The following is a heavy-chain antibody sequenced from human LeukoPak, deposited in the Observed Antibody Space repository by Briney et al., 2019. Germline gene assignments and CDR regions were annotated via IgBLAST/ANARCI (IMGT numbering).Heavy chain of an antibody. CDR3: TREGMGTTFSAWFDP. Sequence: GGSLRLSCAASGFTFSSYGMHWVRQAPGKGLEWVAVISYDGSNKYYADSVKGRFTVSRDNSKNTMYLQVNSLRAEDTAVYFCTREGMGTTFSAWFDPWGQGTLVTVSS. CDR1: GFTFSSYG. J-gene: IGHJ5*02. CDR2: ISYDGSNK. V-gene: IGHV3-30*03. D-gene: IGHD1-7*01.